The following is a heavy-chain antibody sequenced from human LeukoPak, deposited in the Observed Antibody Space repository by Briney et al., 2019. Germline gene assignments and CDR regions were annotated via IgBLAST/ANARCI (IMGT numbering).Heavy chain of an antibody. CDR1: GGSISSYY. D-gene: IGHD5-12*01. CDR2: ILYSGTT. J-gene: IGHJ4*02. V-gene: IGHV4-59*08. CDR3: ARMGGYSGYATH. Sequence: SETLSLTCTVSGGSISSYYWSWIRQPPGKGLEWIGYILYSGTTNSNPSLKSRVTISVDTSKDQISLKLSSVTAADTAVYYCARMGGYSGYATHWGQGTLVTVSS.